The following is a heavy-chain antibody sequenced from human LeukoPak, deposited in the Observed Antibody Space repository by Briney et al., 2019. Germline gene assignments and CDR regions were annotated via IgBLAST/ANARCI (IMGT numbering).Heavy chain of an antibody. J-gene: IGHJ3*02. D-gene: IGHD2-15*01. CDR3: AVRRSLYCSGGSCYDAFDI. Sequence: GESLKISCKGSGYSFTSYWIGWVRQMPGKGLEWMGIIYPGDSDTRYSPSFQGQVTISADKSISTAYLRWSSLKASDTAMYYCAVRRSLYCSGGSCYDAFDIWGQGTMVTVSS. V-gene: IGHV5-51*01. CDR2: IYPGDSDT. CDR1: GYSFTSYW.